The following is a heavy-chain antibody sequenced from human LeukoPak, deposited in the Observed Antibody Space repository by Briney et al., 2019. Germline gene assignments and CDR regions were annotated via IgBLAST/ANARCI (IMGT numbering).Heavy chain of an antibody. CDR1: GFTFSTYW. D-gene: IGHD5-18*01. Sequence: GGSLRLSCAASGFTFSTYWMHWARQAPGKGLVWVSRIHSDGRSTSYAESVNGRFTISRDNAKNTLYLQMNSLRAEDTAVYYCARDRPGNTAIDYWGQGTLVTVSS. CDR2: IHSDGRST. V-gene: IGHV3-74*01. J-gene: IGHJ4*02. CDR3: ARDRPGNTAIDY.